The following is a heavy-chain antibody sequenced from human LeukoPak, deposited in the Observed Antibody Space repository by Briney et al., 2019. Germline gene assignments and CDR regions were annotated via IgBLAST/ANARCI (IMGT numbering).Heavy chain of an antibody. CDR1: GGSISSGGYY. Sequence: SETLSLTCTVSGGSISSGGYYWSWIRQHPGKGLEWIGYIYYSGCTYYNPSLKSRVTISVDTSKNQFSLKLSSVTAADTAVYYCASASGNSAAFDIWGQGTMVTVSS. D-gene: IGHD4-23*01. CDR2: IYYSGCT. CDR3: ASASGNSAAFDI. V-gene: IGHV4-31*03. J-gene: IGHJ3*02.